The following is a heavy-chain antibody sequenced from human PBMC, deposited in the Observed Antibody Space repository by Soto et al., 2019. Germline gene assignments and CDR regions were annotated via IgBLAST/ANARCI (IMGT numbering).Heavy chain of an antibody. Sequence: SETLSLTCTVSGASIDSSAYYWAWIRQPPGKGLEWIGSIFYSGTAYYNPSLAGRVTMSVDTSKNQFSLNLNSVTAADTAVYFCGRPGGDFVLPSDEWGPGTLVTVSS. CDR1: GASIDSSAYY. J-gene: IGHJ4*02. V-gene: IGHV4-39*01. CDR3: GRPGGDFVLPSDE. CDR2: IFYSGTA. D-gene: IGHD2-21*02.